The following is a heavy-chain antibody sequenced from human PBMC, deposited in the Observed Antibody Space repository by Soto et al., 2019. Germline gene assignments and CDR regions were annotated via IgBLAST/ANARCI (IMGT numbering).Heavy chain of an antibody. J-gene: IGHJ4*02. CDR2: ISGSDGST. Sequence: PGGSLRLSCVASGFSFSSYAMSWVRQAPGKGLEWVSVISGSDGSTYYADSVKGRFTISRDNSKNTLYLQMNSLGVEDTAVYYCARDRERDAWYEDYWGQGTLVTVSS. D-gene: IGHD6-13*01. CDR1: GFSFSSYA. V-gene: IGHV3-23*01. CDR3: ARDRERDAWYEDY.